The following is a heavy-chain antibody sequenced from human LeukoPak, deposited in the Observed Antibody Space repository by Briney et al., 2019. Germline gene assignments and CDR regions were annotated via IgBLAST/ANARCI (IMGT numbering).Heavy chain of an antibody. D-gene: IGHD3-3*01. CDR3: ARDRNDSWSGYYKGVDY. V-gene: IGHV3-30-3*01. J-gene: IGHJ4*02. CDR2: ISYDGSNK. Sequence: GGSLRLSCAASGFTFSSYAMNWVRQAPGKGLEWVAVISYDGSNKNYADSVKGRFTISRDNSKNTLYLQMNSLRAEDTAVYYCARDRNDSWSGYYKGVDYWGQGTLVTVSS. CDR1: GFTFSSYA.